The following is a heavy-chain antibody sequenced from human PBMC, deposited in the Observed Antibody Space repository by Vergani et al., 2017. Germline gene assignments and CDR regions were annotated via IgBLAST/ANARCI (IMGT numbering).Heavy chain of an antibody. V-gene: IGHV4-34*01. J-gene: IGHJ6*03. Sequence: QVQLQQWGGGLLKPSETLSLTCVVNGASFTSYHWTWIRQSPGEGLEWVGDIDHTGRPDYNPSLKSRLTMSVYKSRNQFSLTLNSVTATDTAIYFWARVNTETNGHLYYYYYMDVWGQGTAVTVS. CDR1: GASFTSYH. CDR2: IDHTGRP. CDR3: ARVNTETNGHLYYYYYMDV. D-gene: IGHD4-11*01.